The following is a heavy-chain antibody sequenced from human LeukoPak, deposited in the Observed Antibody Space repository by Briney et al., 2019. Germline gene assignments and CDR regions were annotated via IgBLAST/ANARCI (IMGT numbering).Heavy chain of an antibody. D-gene: IGHD5-12*01. J-gene: IGHJ4*02. CDR2: IYYSGST. CDR1: GGSFSDYF. V-gene: IGHV4-59*01. CDR3: AREVYSGYDSTYYFDY. Sequence: PSETLSLTCTVSGGSFSDYFWSWLRQPPGKGLEWSGYIYYSGSTNYNPSLQSRVNISEDTSKKQFSLKLTSVTAADTAVYYCAREVYSGYDSTYYFDYWGQGTLVTVSS.